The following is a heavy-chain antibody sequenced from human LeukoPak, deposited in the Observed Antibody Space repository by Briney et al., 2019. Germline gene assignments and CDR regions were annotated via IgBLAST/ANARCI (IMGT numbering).Heavy chain of an antibody. V-gene: IGHV1-24*01. CDR1: GYTLTELS. J-gene: IGHJ3*02. CDR3: ATGPRWLQFGAFDI. Sequence: ASVKVSCKVSGYTLTELSMHWVRQAPGKGLEWMGDFDPEDGETIYAQKFQGRVTMTEDTSTDTAYMEPSSLRSEDTAVYYCATGPRWLQFGAFDIWGQGTMVTVSS. D-gene: IGHD5-12*01. CDR2: FDPEDGET.